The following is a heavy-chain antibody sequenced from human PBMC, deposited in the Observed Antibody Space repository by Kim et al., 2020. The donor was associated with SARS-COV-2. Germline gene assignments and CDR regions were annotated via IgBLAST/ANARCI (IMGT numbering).Heavy chain of an antibody. D-gene: IGHD3-10*01. CDR3: AKGRGMDS. V-gene: IGHV3-30*02. Sequence: DGSGKYYAGSVKGRFTISRDNSENPRYLQVNSLRLGDTAMYYCAKGRGMDSWGQRTLVTVSS. CDR2: DGSGK. J-gene: IGHJ4*02.